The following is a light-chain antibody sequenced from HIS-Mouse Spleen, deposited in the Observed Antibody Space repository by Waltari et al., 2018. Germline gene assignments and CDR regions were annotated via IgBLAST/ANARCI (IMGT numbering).Light chain of an antibody. CDR3: AAWDDSLSGHVV. J-gene: IGLJ2*01. Sequence: QSVLTQPPSASGTPGQRVTISFSGSSSNIGSNYVSWYQQLPGTAPKLLIYRNNQRPSGVPDRFSGSKSGTSASLAISGLRSEDEADYYCAAWDDSLSGHVVFGGGTKLTVL. CDR2: RNN. CDR1: SSNIGSNY. V-gene: IGLV1-47*01.